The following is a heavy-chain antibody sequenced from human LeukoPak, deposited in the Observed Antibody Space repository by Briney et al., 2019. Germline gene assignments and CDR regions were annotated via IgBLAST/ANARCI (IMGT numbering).Heavy chain of an antibody. CDR3: AKESEAIAAAGTLDS. Sequence: GGSLRLSRAASEFTFSNYAVSWVRHSPGKGLEWVSGISGTSGTTYYADSVKGRFTISRDNSKNTLYLQMNSLRSEDTAVYYCAKESEAIAAAGTLDSWGQGTLVTVSS. CDR1: EFTFSNYA. CDR2: ISGTSGTT. J-gene: IGHJ4*02. D-gene: IGHD6-13*01. V-gene: IGHV3-23*01.